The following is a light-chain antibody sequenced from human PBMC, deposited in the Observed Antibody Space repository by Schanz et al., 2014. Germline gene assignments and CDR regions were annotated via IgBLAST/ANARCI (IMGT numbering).Light chain of an antibody. V-gene: IGLV2-8*01. Sequence: QSALTQPPSASGSPGQSVTFSCTGTSGDIGFYNYVSWFQQHPGKAPKLMIYEVSKRPSGVPDRFSGSKSGNTASLTISGLQAEDEADYYCSSYTSSSTWVFGGGTKLTVL. CDR3: SSYTSSSTWV. J-gene: IGLJ3*02. CDR1: SGDIGFYNY. CDR2: EVS.